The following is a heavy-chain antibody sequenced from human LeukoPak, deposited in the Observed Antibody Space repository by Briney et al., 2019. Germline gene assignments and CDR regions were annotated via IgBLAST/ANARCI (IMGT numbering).Heavy chain of an antibody. CDR1: GYTFTSYY. V-gene: IGHV1-8*01. D-gene: IGHD4-17*01. CDR3: ARGPWTTVTYYYYYGMDV. Sequence: EASVKVSCMASGYTFTSYYINWVRQATGQGLEWMGWMNPNSGNTGYAQRFQGRVTMTRNTSISTAYMELSSLRSEDTAVYYCARGPWTTVTYYYYYGMDVWGQGTTVTVSS. J-gene: IGHJ6*02. CDR2: MNPNSGNT.